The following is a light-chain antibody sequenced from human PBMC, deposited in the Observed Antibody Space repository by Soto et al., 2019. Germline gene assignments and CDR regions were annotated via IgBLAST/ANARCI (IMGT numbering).Light chain of an antibody. CDR1: NSDIGTHNS. V-gene: IGLV2-14*01. J-gene: IGLJ7*01. CDR3: SSYSISDTPYV. Sequence: QSALTQPASVSGSPGQSISISCTGTNSDIGTHNSVSWYRQHPGKAPKLLIFEVSSRPSGISDRFSGSKSGNTASLTISGLQAEDEADYYCSSYSISDTPYVFGGGTQLTVL. CDR2: EVS.